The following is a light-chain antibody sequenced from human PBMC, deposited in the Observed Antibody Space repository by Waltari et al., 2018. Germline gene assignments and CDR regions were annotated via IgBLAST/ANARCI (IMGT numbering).Light chain of an antibody. CDR2: EAS. V-gene: IGLV2-23*01. CDR3: SSYAGNCNLVV. CDR1: SSDVGSYNL. J-gene: IGLJ2*01. Sequence: QCALTQPASVSGSPGQSITISCTGTSSDVGSYNLVSCYQQHPGKAPKLRIYEASKRPSGVSNRFSGAKSGNTASLTISGLQAEDEADYYCSSYAGNCNLVVFGGGTKLTVL.